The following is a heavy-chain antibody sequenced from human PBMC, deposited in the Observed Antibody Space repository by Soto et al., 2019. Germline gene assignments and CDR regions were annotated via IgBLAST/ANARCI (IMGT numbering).Heavy chain of an antibody. V-gene: IGHV3-49*03. D-gene: IGHD6-19*01. J-gene: IGHJ5*02. CDR2: IRSKAYGGTT. CDR1: GFTFGDYA. CDR3: TRVGSSGWYLGWFDP. Sequence: GGSLRLSCTASGFTFGDYAMSWFRQAPGKGLEWVGFIRSKAYGGTTEYAASVKGRFTISRGDSKSIAYLQMNSLKTEDTAVYYCTRVGSSGWYLGWFDPWGQGTLVTVSS.